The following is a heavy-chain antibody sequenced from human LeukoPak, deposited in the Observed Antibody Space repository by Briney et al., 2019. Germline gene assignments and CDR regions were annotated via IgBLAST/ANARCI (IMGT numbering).Heavy chain of an antibody. V-gene: IGHV3-21*01. J-gene: IGHJ3*02. CDR1: GFTFSSYG. CDR2: ISSSSSYI. D-gene: IGHD3-22*01. Sequence: GGSLRLSCAASGFTFSSYGMNWVRQAPGKGLEWVSSISSSSSYIYYADSVKGRFTISRDNAKNSLYLQMSSLRAEDTAVYYCARERRSVVITTDAFDIWGQGTMVTVSS. CDR3: ARERRSVVITTDAFDI.